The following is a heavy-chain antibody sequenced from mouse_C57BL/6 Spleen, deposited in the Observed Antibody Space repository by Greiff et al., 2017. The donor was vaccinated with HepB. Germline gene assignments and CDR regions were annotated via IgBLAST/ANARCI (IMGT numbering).Heavy chain of an antibody. Sequence: VQLQQSGAELVKPGASVKLSCKASGYTFTSYWMHWVKQRPGRGLEWIGRIDPNSGGTKYNEKFKSKATLTVDKPSSTAYMQLSSLTSEDSAVYYCARSEVYGSKDYYAMDYWGQGTSVTVSS. D-gene: IGHD1-1*01. CDR1: GYTFTSYW. CDR2: IDPNSGGT. V-gene: IGHV1-72*01. CDR3: ARSEVYGSKDYYAMDY. J-gene: IGHJ4*01.